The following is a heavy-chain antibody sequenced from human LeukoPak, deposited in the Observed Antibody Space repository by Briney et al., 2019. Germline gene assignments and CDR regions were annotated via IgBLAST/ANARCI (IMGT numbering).Heavy chain of an antibody. CDR1: GDSIRSNNYY. Sequence: PSETLSLTCTVSGDSIRSNNYYWSWNRQHPGKGLEWIGYIYYSGSTYYNPSLKSRVTISVDTSKNQFSLKLSSVTAADTAVYYCARDDLDAFDIWGQGTMVTVSS. J-gene: IGHJ3*02. CDR2: IYYSGST. D-gene: IGHD3-3*01. V-gene: IGHV4-31*03. CDR3: ARDDLDAFDI.